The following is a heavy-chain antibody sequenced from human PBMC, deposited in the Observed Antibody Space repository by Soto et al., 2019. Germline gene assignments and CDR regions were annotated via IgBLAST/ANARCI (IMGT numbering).Heavy chain of an antibody. CDR3: AKRYPDGTSCVCSKGENDYCYYDGAFHI. D-gene: IGHD2-8*01. CDR2: IYYSGST. J-gene: IGHJ3*02. V-gene: IGHV4-59*08. CDR1: GGSISSYY. Sequence: QVQLQESGPGLVKPSETLSLTCTVSGGSISSYYWSWIRQPPGKGLEWIGYIYYSGSTNYNPPLMWRGNISGDTPKNQFAHNLSPVAAADTAVYYCAKRYPDGTSCVCSKGENDYCYYDGAFHIWGQGTIVTVSS.